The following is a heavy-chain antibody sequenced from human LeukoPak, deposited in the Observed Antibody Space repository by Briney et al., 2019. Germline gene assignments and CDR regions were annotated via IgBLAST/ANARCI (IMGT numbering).Heavy chain of an antibody. Sequence: PSETLSLTCAVYGGSFSCYYWSWIGPPPGKGLEWIGEINHSGSTNYNPSLKSRVTITVDTFKNQFSLKLSSVAAADTAVYYCARGLRGSGSYWSQGTLVTVSS. D-gene: IGHD3-10*01. J-gene: IGHJ1*01. V-gene: IGHV4-34*01. CDR2: INHSGST. CDR1: GGSFSCYY. CDR3: ARGLRGSGSY.